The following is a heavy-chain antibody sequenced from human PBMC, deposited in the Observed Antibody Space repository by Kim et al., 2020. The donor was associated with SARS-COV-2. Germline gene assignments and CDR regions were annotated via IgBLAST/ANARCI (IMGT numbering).Heavy chain of an antibody. Sequence: ASVKVSCKAFGYSFMNDALHWVRQAPGQSLEWMGRINGVNGDTKYSQKFQGRITITRDTSATTGYMELSGLRSEDTAVYYCARDFVHNGNTWRNCFDPWGQGTLVTVSS. V-gene: IGHV1-3*01. CDR2: INGVNGDT. CDR3: ARDFVHNGNTWRNCFDP. J-gene: IGHJ5*02. CDR1: GYSFMNDA. D-gene: IGHD2-8*01.